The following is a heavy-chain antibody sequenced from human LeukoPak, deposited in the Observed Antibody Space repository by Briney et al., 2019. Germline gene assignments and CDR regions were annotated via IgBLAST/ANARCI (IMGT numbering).Heavy chain of an antibody. V-gene: IGHV5-51*01. D-gene: IGHD1-26*01. Sequence: GESLKISCKGSGYSFTNYWIAWVRQMPGKGLEWMGIIYPGDSDTRYSPSFQGQVTISADKSISTAYLQWSSLKASDTAMYYCARHGVASGSPSDYWGQGTLVTVSS. CDR2: IYPGDSDT. CDR3: ARHGVASGSPSDY. J-gene: IGHJ4*02. CDR1: GYSFTNYW.